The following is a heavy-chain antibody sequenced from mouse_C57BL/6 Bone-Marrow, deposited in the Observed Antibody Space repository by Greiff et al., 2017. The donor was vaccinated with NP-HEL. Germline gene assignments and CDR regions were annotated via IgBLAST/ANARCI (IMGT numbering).Heavy chain of an antibody. V-gene: IGHV1-52*01. J-gene: IGHJ3*01. CDR2: IDPSDSET. Sequence: QVQLQQPGAELVRPGSSVKLSCKASGYTFTSYWMHWVKQRPIQGLEWIGNIDPSDSETHYNQNFKAKATLTVDKSSSTAYLQLSSLASEDSAVYYCAREGFAYWGPGTLVTVSA. CDR1: GYTFTSYW. CDR3: AREGFAY.